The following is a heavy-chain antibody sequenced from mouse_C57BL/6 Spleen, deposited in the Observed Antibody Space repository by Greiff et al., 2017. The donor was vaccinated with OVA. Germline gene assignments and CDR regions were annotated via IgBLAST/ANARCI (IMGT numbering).Heavy chain of an antibody. D-gene: IGHD2-3*01. CDR2: INYDGSST. CDR1: GFTFSDYY. J-gene: IGHJ3*01. Sequence: EVQLVESEGGLVQPGRSMKLSCTASGFTFSDYYMAWVRQVPEKGLEWVANINYDGSSTYYLDSLKSRFIISRDNAKNILYLQMSSLKSEDTATYYCARADGYSFAYWGQGTLVTVSA. V-gene: IGHV5-16*01. CDR3: ARADGYSFAY.